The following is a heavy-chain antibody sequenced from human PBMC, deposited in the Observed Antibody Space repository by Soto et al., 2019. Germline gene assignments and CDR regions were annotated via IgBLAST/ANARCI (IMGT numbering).Heavy chain of an antibody. CDR2: IIPIFGTA. J-gene: IGHJ6*02. CDR1: GGTFSSYA. D-gene: IGHD6-13*01. CDR3: ARVSIAAAGSTTHYYYYYGMDV. Sequence: SVKVSCKVSGGTFSSYAISWVRQAPGQGLEWMGGIIPIFGTANYAQKFQGRVTITADESTSTAYMELSSLRSEDTAVYYCARVSIAAAGSTTHYYYYYGMDVWGQGTTVTVSS. V-gene: IGHV1-69*13.